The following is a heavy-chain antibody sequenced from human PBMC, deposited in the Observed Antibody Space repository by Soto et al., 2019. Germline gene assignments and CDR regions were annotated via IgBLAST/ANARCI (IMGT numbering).Heavy chain of an antibody. Sequence: GGSLRLSCTTSGFTFSHYAIHWVRQAPGKGLEWLTVISYDGNNKHYADSVKGRFTISRANSNNTVYLQMNSLRPEDTAVYFCARDDYRYSSGWSRFWGQGTLVTVSP. J-gene: IGHJ4*02. D-gene: IGHD6-19*01. CDR2: ISYDGNNK. CDR1: GFTFSHYA. CDR3: ARDDYRYSSGWSRF. V-gene: IGHV3-30*04.